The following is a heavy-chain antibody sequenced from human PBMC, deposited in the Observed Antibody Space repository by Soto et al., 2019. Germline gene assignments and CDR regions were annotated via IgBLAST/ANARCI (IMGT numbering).Heavy chain of an antibody. V-gene: IGHV5-51*01. CDR2: IYPGDSDT. J-gene: IGHJ6*02. CDR1: GYTFTNYW. Sequence: GESLKISCKGSGYTFTNYWIGWVSQMPGKGLEWMGIIYPGDSDTKYNPSFQGQVTISADKSITTTYLQWSSLKASDTAIYYCAASIFYYGMDVWGQGTTVTVCS. CDR3: AASIFYYGMDV.